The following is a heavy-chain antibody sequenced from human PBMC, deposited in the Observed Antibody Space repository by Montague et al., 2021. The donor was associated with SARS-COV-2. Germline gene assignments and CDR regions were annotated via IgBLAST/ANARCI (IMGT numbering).Heavy chain of an antibody. CDR2: IYDDCTV. J-gene: IGHJ3*02. V-gene: IGHV4-59*13. CDR1: GDSITGCS. CDR3: VRDNPYGGTRGDYDI. D-gene: IGHD4-23*01. Sequence: SETLSLTCTVSGDSITGCSSYWLRRSPRKGLELISYIYDDCTVNSNPSLWRRVTISTDTSKNQLSLKVNSVTAADTAVYYCVRDNPYGGTRGDYDIWGQGTVVTVSS.